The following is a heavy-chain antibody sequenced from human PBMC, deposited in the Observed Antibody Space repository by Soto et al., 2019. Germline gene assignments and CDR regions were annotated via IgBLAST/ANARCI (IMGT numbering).Heavy chain of an antibody. Sequence: EVQLLESGGGLVQPGGSLSLSCAASGFTFSSYAMSWVRQAPGKGLEWVSAISGSGGSTYYADSVKGRLTISRDNSKNTLYLQMNSLRTDDTAIYYCAKDSTDCGGGGPGLFDIWGQGTMVTVSS. CDR1: GFTFSSYA. D-gene: IGHD2-21*01. CDR2: ISGSGGST. CDR3: AKDSTDCGGGGPGLFDI. J-gene: IGHJ3*02. V-gene: IGHV3-23*01.